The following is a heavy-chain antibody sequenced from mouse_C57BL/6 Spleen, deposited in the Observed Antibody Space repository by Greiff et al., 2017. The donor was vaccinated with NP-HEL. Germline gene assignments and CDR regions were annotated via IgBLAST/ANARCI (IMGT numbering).Heavy chain of an antibody. Sequence: VQLQQPGAELVKPGASVKMSCKASGYTFTSYWITWVKQRPGQGLEWIGDIYPGSGSTNYNEKFKSKATLTVDTSSSTAYMQLSSLTSEDSAVYYCARPPATVVATPGYWGQGTTLTVSS. CDR1: GYTFTSYW. D-gene: IGHD1-1*01. CDR2: IYPGSGST. CDR3: ARPPATVVATPGY. V-gene: IGHV1-55*01. J-gene: IGHJ2*01.